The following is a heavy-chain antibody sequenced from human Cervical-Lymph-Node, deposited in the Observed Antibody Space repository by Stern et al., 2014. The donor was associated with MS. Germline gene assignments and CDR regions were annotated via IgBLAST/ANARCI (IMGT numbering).Heavy chain of an antibody. J-gene: IGHJ3*02. Sequence: QVTLKESGPTLVKPTQTLTLTCTFSGFSLSTSGVGVGWIRQPQGKALEWLALIYWDDDKRYSPSLKSRLTITKDTSKNQVVLTMTNMDPVDTATYYCTRRLVGTAAGKHAFDIWGQGTMVTVSS. CDR1: GFSLSTSGVG. CDR3: TRRLVGTAAGKHAFDI. D-gene: IGHD6-13*01. V-gene: IGHV2-5*02. CDR2: IYWDDDK.